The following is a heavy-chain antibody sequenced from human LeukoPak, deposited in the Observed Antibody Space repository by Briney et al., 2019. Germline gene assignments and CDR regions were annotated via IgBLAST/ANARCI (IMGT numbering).Heavy chain of an antibody. J-gene: IGHJ4*01. V-gene: IGHV3-66*01. CDR3: ATDVRSSPLGF. CDR2: IYSGGST. D-gene: IGHD6-13*01. Sequence: GGSLRLSCVASGFTFSSYWMSWVRQAPGKGLEWVSIIYSGGSTYYADSVKGRFTISRDSSNNTLFLQMSNLRADDSGLYYCATDVRSSPLGFWGHGTLVTVSS. CDR1: GFTFSSYW.